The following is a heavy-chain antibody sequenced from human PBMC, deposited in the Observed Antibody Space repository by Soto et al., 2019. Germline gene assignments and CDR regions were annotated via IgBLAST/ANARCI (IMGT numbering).Heavy chain of an antibody. D-gene: IGHD1-1*01. CDR2: VSGSGLNT. CDR1: GFTFSTYA. Sequence: EVQLLESGGKLVQPGGSLTLSCAASGFTFSTYAMAWVRQAPGKGLEWVSGVSGSGLNTDYADPVKGRFYISRDNSKTTVSLHMNSLRAEDTALYYCANDRPRRTSGYFFEYWGQGTPVTVSS. J-gene: IGHJ4*02. V-gene: IGHV3-23*01. CDR3: ANDRPRRTSGYFFEY.